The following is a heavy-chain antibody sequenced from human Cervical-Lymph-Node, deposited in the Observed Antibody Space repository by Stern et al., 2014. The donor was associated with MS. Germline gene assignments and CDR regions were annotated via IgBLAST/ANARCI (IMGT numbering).Heavy chain of an antibody. Sequence: QEQLQESGPGLVKPSQTLSLTCAVTGGSISSAEYYWSWIRQSPGKGLEWIGYIHYSGTTYYNPSLKSRVTISVDTSKNQFSLNLRSVTAADTAVYYCSRDADGYSLVFGYWGRGTLVTVSS. V-gene: IGHV4-30-4*01. D-gene: IGHD5-24*01. J-gene: IGHJ4*02. CDR2: IHYSGTT. CDR3: SRDADGYSLVFGY. CDR1: GGSISSAEYY.